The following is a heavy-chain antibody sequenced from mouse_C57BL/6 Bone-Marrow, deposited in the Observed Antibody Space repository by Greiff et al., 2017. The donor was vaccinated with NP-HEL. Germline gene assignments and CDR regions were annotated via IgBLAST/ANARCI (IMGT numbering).Heavy chain of an antibody. CDR3: ARGYDGYYEFAY. CDR2: INPNNGGT. D-gene: IGHD2-3*01. CDR1: GYTFTDYN. J-gene: IGHJ3*01. Sequence: VQLKQSGPELVKPGASVKIPCKASGYTFTDYNMDWVKQSHGKSLEWIGDINPNNGGTIYNQKFKGKATLTVDKSSSTAYMELRSLTSEDTAVYYCARGYDGYYEFAYWGQGTLVTVSA. V-gene: IGHV1-18*01.